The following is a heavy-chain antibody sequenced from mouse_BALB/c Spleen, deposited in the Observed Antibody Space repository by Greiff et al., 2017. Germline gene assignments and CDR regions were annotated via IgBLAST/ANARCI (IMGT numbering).Heavy chain of an antibody. CDR2: ISSGGSYT. D-gene: IGHD2-4*01. J-gene: IGHJ2*01. CDR3: TRAMITPVFDY. V-gene: IGHV5-6-4*01. CDR1: GFTFSSYT. Sequence: EVQGVESGGGLVKPGGSLKLSCAASGFTFSSYTMSWVRQTPEKRLEWVATISSGGSYTYYPDSVKGRFTISRDNAKNTLYLQMSSLKSEDTAMYYYTRAMITPVFDYWGQGTTLTVSS.